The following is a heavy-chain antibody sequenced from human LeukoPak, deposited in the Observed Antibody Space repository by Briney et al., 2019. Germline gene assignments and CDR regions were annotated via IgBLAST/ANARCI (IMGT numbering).Heavy chain of an antibody. V-gene: IGHV4-39*01. CDR2: IYYSGST. CDR1: GGSISSSSYY. J-gene: IGHJ4*02. Sequence: SETLSLTCTVSGGSISSSSYYWGWIRQPPGKGLEWIGSIYYSGSTYYNPSLKSRVTISVDTSKNQFSLRLSSVTAADTAVYYCARRAGFGVDYWGQGTLVTVSS. CDR3: ARRAGFGVDY. D-gene: IGHD3-10*01.